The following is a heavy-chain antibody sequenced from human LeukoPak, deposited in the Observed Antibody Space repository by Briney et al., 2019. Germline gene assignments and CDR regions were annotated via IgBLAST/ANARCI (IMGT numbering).Heavy chain of an antibody. V-gene: IGHV1-46*01. CDR3: ARDLPAGGGAFDI. J-gene: IGHJ3*02. D-gene: IGHD3-16*01. CDR1: GYTFTSYY. Sequence: ASVKVSCKASGYTFTSYYMHWVRQAPGQGLEWMGIINPSGGSTSYVQKFQGRVTMTRDTSTSTVYMELSSLRSEDTAVYYCARDLPAGGGAFDIWGQGTMVTVSS. CDR2: INPSGGST.